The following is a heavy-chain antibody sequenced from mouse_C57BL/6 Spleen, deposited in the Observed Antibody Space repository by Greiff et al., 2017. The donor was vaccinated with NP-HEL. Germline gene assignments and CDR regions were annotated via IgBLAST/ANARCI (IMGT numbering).Heavy chain of an antibody. Sequence: VQLQQPGAELVKPGASVKMSCKASGYTFTSYWITWVKQRPGQGLEWIGDIYPGSGSTNYNEKLKSKATLTVDTSSSTAYMKLSSLTSEDSAVYYCARWDGYYPWFAYWGQGTLVTVSA. CDR2: IYPGSGST. CDR3: ARWDGYYPWFAY. CDR1: GYTFTSYW. D-gene: IGHD2-3*01. J-gene: IGHJ3*01. V-gene: IGHV1-55*01.